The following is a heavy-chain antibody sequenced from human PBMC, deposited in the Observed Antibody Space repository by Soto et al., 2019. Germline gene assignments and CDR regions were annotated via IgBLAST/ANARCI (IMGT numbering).Heavy chain of an antibody. CDR3: ARADTYYDFWSGYYLGAFDI. J-gene: IGHJ3*02. Sequence: ASVKVSCKASGYTFTSDGISWVRQAPGQGLEWMGWISAYNGNTNYAQKLQGRDTMTTDTSTSTAYMELRSLRSDDTAVYYCARADTYYDFWSGYYLGAFDIWGQGTMVTVS. CDR2: ISAYNGNT. CDR1: GYTFTSDG. V-gene: IGHV1-18*01. D-gene: IGHD3-3*01.